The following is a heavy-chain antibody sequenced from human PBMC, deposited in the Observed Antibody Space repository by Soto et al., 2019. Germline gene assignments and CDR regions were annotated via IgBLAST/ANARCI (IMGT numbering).Heavy chain of an antibody. CDR3: ARDGGRHSGGIDY. J-gene: IGHJ4*02. CDR2: IIPIFGTA. Sequence: QVQLVQSGAEVKKPGSSVNVSCKASGGTFSSYSINWVRQAPGQGLEWMGVIIPIFGTANYAQKFQGRVTITADESTSTAYMELSSLRSEDTAVYYCARDGGRHSGGIDYWGQGTLVTVSS. V-gene: IGHV1-69*01. D-gene: IGHD1-26*01. CDR1: GGTFSSYS.